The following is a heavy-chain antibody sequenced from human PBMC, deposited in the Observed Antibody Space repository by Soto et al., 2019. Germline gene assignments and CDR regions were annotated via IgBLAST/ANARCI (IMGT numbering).Heavy chain of an antibody. J-gene: IGHJ6*02. CDR3: ARVGIAVAGTPPLYYYYGMDV. Sequence: SVKVSCKASGGTFSSYAISWVRQAPGQGLEWMGGIIPIFGTANYAQKFQGRVTITADESTSTAYMELSSLRSEDTAVYYCARVGIAVAGTPPLYYYYGMDVWGQGTTVTVSS. D-gene: IGHD6-19*01. CDR1: GGTFSSYA. V-gene: IGHV1-69*13. CDR2: IIPIFGTA.